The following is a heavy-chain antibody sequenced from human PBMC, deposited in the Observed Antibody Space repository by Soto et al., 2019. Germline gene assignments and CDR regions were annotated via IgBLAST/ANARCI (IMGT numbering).Heavy chain of an antibody. CDR1: GFTFSSYA. CDR2: ISYDGSNK. V-gene: IGHV3-30-3*01. Sequence: QVQLVESGGGVVQPGRSLRLSCAASGFTFSSYAMHWVRQAPGKGLEWVAVISYDGSNKYYADSVKGRFTISRDNSKNTLYLQMNSLRAEDTAVYYCAREGTSKQWLVLGGLDWFDPWGQGTLVTVSS. J-gene: IGHJ5*02. CDR3: AREGTSKQWLVLGGLDWFDP. D-gene: IGHD6-19*01.